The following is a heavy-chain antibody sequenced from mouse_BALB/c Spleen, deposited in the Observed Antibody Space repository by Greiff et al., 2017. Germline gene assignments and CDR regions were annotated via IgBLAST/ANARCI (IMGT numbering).Heavy chain of an antibody. CDR3: ARRGYGNFAY. Sequence: DVKLVESGGGLVQPGGSLKLSCAASGFTFSSYGMSWVRQTPDKRLELVATINSNGGSTYYPDSVKGRFTISRDNAKNTLYLQMRSLKSEDTAMYYCARRGYGNFAYWGQGTLVTVSA. J-gene: IGHJ3*01. D-gene: IGHD2-10*02. CDR1: GFTFSSYG. V-gene: IGHV5-6-3*01. CDR2: INSNGGST.